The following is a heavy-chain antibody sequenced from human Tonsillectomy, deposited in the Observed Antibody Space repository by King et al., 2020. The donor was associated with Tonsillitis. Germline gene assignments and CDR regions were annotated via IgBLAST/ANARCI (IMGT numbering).Heavy chain of an antibody. CDR3: AXXRAAXXIPFXY. CDR2: ISGSGGST. V-gene: IGHV3-23*04. D-gene: IGHD5-18*01. Sequence: VQLVESGGGLVQPGGSLRLSCAAXGFTFXSXAMSWVRQAPGKGLEWVSAISGSGGSTYYADSVKGRFTISRDNSKNTLYPQMNSLRAXATAVYYCAXXRAAXXIPFXYWGXXTLVTVS. J-gene: IGHJ4*02. CDR1: GFTFXSXA.